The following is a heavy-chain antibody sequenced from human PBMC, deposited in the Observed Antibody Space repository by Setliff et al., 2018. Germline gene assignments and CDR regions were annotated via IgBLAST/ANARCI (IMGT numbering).Heavy chain of an antibody. CDR1: GFTFSSYA. Sequence: PGGSLRLSCAASGFTFSSYAITWVRQAPGKGLEWVSMISGSGGSTYYADSVKGRFTISRDNSKNTLYLQMNSLRAEDAAVYYCAKDGFQLLDPYYFDYWGQGTLVTVS. D-gene: IGHD2-2*02. V-gene: IGHV3-23*01. CDR3: AKDGFQLLDPYYFDY. J-gene: IGHJ4*02. CDR2: ISGSGGST.